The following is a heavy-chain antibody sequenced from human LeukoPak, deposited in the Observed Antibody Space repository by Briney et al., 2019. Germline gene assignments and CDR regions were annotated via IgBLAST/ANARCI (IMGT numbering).Heavy chain of an antibody. D-gene: IGHD7-27*01. CDR2: ISSSSSYI. CDR1: GFTFSSYS. J-gene: IGHJ4*02. V-gene: IGHV3-21*04. CDR3: ARDPNWGSGY. Sequence: GGSLRLSCAASGFTFSSYSMNWVRQAPGKGLEWVSSISSSSSYIYYADSVKGRFTISRDDSKNTLYLQMNSLRAEDTAVYYCARDPNWGSGYWGQGTLVTVSS.